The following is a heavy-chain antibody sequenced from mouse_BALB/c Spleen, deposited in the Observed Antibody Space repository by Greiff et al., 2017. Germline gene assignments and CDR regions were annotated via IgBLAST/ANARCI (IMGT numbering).Heavy chain of an antibody. D-gene: IGHD2-12*01. CDR2: IWRGGST. V-gene: IGHV2-5-1*01. J-gene: IGHJ4*01. CDR1: GFSLTSYG. Sequence: QVQLQQSGPSLVQPSQSLSITCTVSGFSLTSYGVHWVRQSPGKGLEWLGVIWRGGSTDYNAAFMSRLSITKDNSKSQVFFKMNSLQADDTAIYYCAKSLRRGDYAMDYWGQGTSVTVSS. CDR3: AKSLRRGDYAMDY.